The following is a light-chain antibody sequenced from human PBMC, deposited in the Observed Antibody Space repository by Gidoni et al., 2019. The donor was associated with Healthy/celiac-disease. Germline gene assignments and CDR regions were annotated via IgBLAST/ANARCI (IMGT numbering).Light chain of an antibody. Sequence: AIQFTQSPSSLSASVGDRVTITCRASQGISSALAWYQQKPGKAPKLLIYDASSLESGVPSRFSGSGSGTDFTLTISSLQPEDFATYYCQQFNSYRYTFGQXTKLEIK. J-gene: IGKJ2*01. CDR1: QGISSA. V-gene: IGKV1-13*02. CDR3: QQFNSYRYT. CDR2: DAS.